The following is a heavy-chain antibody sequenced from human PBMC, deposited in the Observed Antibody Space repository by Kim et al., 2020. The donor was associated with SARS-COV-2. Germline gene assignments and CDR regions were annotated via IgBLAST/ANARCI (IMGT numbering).Heavy chain of an antibody. Sequence: SGSTIYYADSVKGRLTISRDNAKNSLYLQMNSLRAEDTDVYYCARALLDYWGQGTLVTVSS. CDR2: SGSTI. CDR3: ARALLDY. J-gene: IGHJ4*02. V-gene: IGHV3-48*03.